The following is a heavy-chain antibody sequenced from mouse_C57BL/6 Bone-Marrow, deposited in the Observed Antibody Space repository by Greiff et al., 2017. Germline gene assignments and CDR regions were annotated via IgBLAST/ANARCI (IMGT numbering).Heavy chain of an antibody. Sequence: EVQRVESGGGLVKPGGSLKLSCAASGFTFSSYAMSWVRQTPEKRLEWVATISDGGSYTYYPDNVTGRFTISRDNAKNNLYLQMSHLKSEDTAMYYCARAGSSEAWFAYWGQGTLVTVAA. CDR1: GFTFSSYA. D-gene: IGHD1-1*01. CDR3: ARAGSSEAWFAY. CDR2: ISDGGSYT. J-gene: IGHJ3*01. V-gene: IGHV5-4*01.